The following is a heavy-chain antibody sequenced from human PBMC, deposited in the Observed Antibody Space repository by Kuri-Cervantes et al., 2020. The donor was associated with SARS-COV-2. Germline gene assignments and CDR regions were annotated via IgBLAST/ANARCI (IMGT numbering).Heavy chain of an antibody. CDR1: GYTFTSYA. Sequence: ASVKVSCKASGYTFTSYAMNWVRQAPGQGLEWMGWINTNTGNPTYAQGFTGRFVFSLDTSVSTAYVQISSLKAEDTAAYYCARDLNLYYDYVWGSYQFDYWGQGTLVTVSS. V-gene: IGHV7-4-1*02. CDR3: ARDLNLYYDYVWGSYQFDY. D-gene: IGHD3-16*02. CDR2: INTNTGNP. J-gene: IGHJ4*02.